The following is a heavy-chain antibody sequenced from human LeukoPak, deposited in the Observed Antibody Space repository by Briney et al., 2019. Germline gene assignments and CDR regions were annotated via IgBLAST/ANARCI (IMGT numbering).Heavy chain of an antibody. CDR1: GFTFSSYE. J-gene: IGHJ3*02. CDR2: ISSSGSTI. D-gene: IGHD3-22*01. Sequence: PGGSLRLSCAASGFTFSSYEMNWVRQAPGKGLEWVSYISSSGSTIYYADSVKGRFTISRDNAKNSLYLQMNSLRAEDTAVYYCARDVITMIVVVENDAFDIWGQGTMVTVSS. V-gene: IGHV3-48*03. CDR3: ARDVITMIVVVENDAFDI.